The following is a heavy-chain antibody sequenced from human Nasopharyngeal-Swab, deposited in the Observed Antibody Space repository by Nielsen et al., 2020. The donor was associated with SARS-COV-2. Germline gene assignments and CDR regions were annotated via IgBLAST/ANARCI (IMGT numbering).Heavy chain of an antibody. J-gene: IGHJ5*01. CDR2: ISSTSSHT. Sequence: GESLKISCAASGFIFSDRYMSWIRQAPGKGLEWISYISSTSSHTEYANSVEGRFTISRDTAQNSLYLQMSSLNAGDTAVYYCARGGSFDVPLDSWGQGTLVTVSS. CDR1: GFIFSDRY. D-gene: IGHD3-10*02. CDR3: ARGGSFDVPLDS. V-gene: IGHV3-11*06.